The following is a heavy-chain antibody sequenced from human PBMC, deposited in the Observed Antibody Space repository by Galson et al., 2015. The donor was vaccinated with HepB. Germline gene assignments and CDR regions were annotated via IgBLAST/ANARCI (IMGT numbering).Heavy chain of an antibody. CDR3: TTDYGDIWGSYRSTEYFQH. D-gene: IGHD3-16*02. CDR1: GFTFSNAW. J-gene: IGHJ1*01. CDR2: IKSKTDGGTT. Sequence: SLRLSCAASGFTFSNAWMSWVRQAPGKGLEWVGCIKSKTDGGTTDYAAPVKGRFTISRDDSKNTLYLQMNSLKTEDTAVYYCTTDYGDIWGSYRSTEYFQHWGQGTLVTVSS. V-gene: IGHV3-15*01.